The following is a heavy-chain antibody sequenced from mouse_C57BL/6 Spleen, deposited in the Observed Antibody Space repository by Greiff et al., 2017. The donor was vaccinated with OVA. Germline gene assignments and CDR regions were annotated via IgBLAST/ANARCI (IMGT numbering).Heavy chain of an antibody. J-gene: IGHJ2*01. Sequence: VQLQQSGTELVKPGASVKLSCKASGYTFTSYWMHWVKQRPGQGLEWIGNINPSNGGTNYNEKFKSKATLTVDKSSSTAYMQLSSLTSEDSAVYYCARGGYGNYGFDYWGQGTTLTVSS. CDR2: INPSNGGT. CDR1: GYTFTSYW. D-gene: IGHD2-10*02. CDR3: ARGGYGNYGFDY. V-gene: IGHV1-53*01.